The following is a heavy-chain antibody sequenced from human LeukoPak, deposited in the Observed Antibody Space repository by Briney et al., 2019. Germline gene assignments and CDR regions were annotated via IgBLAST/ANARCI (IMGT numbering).Heavy chain of an antibody. Sequence: SVKVSCKASGGTFSSYAISWVRQAPGHGLEWMGGIIPIFGTANYAQKFQGRVTITADESTSTAYMELSSLRSEDTAVYYCARNAVPDRPFSGMDVWGKGTTVTVSS. CDR2: IIPIFGTA. CDR1: GGTFSSYA. V-gene: IGHV1-69*13. CDR3: ARNAVPDRPFSGMDV. J-gene: IGHJ6*04. D-gene: IGHD2-2*01.